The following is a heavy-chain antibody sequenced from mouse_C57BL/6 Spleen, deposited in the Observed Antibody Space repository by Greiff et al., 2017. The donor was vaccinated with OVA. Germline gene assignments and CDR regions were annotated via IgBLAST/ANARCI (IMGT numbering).Heavy chain of an antibody. CDR3: ARRDYYGSGYFDV. Sequence: EVKLEESGGGLVQPGGSLKLSCAASGFTFSDYYLYWVRQTPEKRLEWVAYISNGGGSTYYPDTVKGRFTISRDNAKNTLYLQMSRLKSEDTAMYYCARRDYYGSGYFDVWGTGTTVTVSS. V-gene: IGHV5-12*01. J-gene: IGHJ1*03. CDR1: GFTFSDYY. CDR2: ISNGGGST. D-gene: IGHD1-1*01.